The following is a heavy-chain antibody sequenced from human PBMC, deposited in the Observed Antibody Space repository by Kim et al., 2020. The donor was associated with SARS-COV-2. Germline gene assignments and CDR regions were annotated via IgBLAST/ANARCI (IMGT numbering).Heavy chain of an antibody. CDR3: AKASGYYVFEF. D-gene: IGHD3-10*02. J-gene: IGHJ4*02. Sequence: GGSLRLSCAASGFTFSNYAMNWVRQASGKGLEWVSVISGSGGWTYYADSVKGRFTISNDNSKSTLYPQMSSRRAEDTAVYYCAKASGYYVFEFWGQGTLVTVSS. CDR1: GFTFSNYA. V-gene: IGHV3-23*01. CDR2: ISGSGGWT.